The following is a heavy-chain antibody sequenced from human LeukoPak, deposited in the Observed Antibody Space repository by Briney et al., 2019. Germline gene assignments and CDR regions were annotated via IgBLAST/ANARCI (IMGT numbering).Heavy chain of an antibody. CDR2: INPNSGGT. D-gene: IGHD1-26*01. V-gene: IGHV1-2*02. CDR3: AREYSGSYYGPFDY. Sequence: VASVKVSCKASGYTFTGYYMHWVRQAPGQGLEWMGWINPNSGGTNYAQKFQGRVTMTRDTSISTAYMELSRLRSDDTAVYYCAREYSGSYYGPFDYWGQGTLVTVSS. CDR1: GYTFTGYY. J-gene: IGHJ4*02.